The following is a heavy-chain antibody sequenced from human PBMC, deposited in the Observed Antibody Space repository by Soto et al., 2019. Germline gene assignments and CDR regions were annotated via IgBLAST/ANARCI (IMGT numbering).Heavy chain of an antibody. CDR3: ARLNIALDRSFDY. CDR1: GFNFRNNE. V-gene: IGHV3-48*03. Sequence: PGGSLRLSCAASGFNFRNNEMNWIRQAPGKGLEWVSYISSGGTTMYYADSVKGRFTISRDNAKNSLYLQMNSLRAEDTAVYYCARLNIALDRSFDYWGQGTLVTVSS. D-gene: IGHD2-15*01. J-gene: IGHJ4*02. CDR2: ISSGGTTM.